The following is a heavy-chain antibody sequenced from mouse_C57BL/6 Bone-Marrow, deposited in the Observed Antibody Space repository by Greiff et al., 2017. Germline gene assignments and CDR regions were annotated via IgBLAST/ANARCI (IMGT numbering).Heavy chain of an antibody. J-gene: IGHJ2*01. CDR2: IDPNSGGT. CDR1: GYTFTSYW. V-gene: IGHV1-72*01. D-gene: IGHD2-3*01. CDR3: ARGYDGYSNYFDY. Sequence: VQLQQPGAELVRPGASVKLSCKASGYTFTSYWMHWVKQTPGRGLEWIGRIDPNSGGTKYNEKFKSKATLTVDKPSSTAYMQLSSLTSEDSAVYYCARGYDGYSNYFDYWGQGTTLTVSA.